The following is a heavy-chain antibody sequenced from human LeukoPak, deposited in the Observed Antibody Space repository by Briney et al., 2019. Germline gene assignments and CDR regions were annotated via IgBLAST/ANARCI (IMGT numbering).Heavy chain of an antibody. D-gene: IGHD3-22*01. J-gene: IGHJ5*02. CDR3: ARDRYYYDSSGYYSHNWFDP. CDR1: GGSISSYY. V-gene: IGHV4-4*07. CDR2: IYTSGST. Sequence: PSETLPLTCTVSGGSISSYYWSWIRQPAGKGLEWIGRIYTSGSTNYNPSLKSRVTMSVDTSKNQFSLKLSSVTAADTAVYYCARDRYYYDSSGYYSHNWFDPWGQGTLVTVSS.